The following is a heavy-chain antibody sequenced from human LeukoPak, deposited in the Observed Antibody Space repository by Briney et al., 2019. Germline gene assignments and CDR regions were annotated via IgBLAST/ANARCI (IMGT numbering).Heavy chain of an antibody. CDR3: AGASSKWELSF. D-gene: IGHD1-26*01. CDR2: YIPMFGTA. J-gene: IGHJ4*02. Sequence: SVKVSCKASGGTFSRYAISWVRQAPGQGLEWMGSYIPMFGTAEYAQNFQNTVTITADESTSTSSMEVSSLRPEDTAVYFCAGASSKWELSFWGQGTLVTVSS. V-gene: IGHV1-69*13. CDR1: GGTFSRYA.